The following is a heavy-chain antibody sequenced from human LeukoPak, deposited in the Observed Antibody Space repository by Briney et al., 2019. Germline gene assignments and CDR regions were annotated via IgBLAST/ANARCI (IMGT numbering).Heavy chain of an antibody. CDR3: AREFSSGPIWNHYHGLDV. D-gene: IGHD3-10*01. CDR2: MNGDGSEK. CDR1: GFSFSIYW. J-gene: IGHJ6*02. V-gene: IGHV3-7*01. Sequence: GGSLRLSCAASGFSFSIYWMSWVRQAPGKGLEWVANMNGDGSEKYYVDSVKGRFTISRENAQKSLYLQLNSLRDEDTAVCYCAREFSSGPIWNHYHGLDVWGQGTMVTVSS.